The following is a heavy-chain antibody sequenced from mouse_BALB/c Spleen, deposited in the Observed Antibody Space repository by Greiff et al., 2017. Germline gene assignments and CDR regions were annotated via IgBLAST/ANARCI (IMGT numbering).Heavy chain of an antibody. J-gene: IGHJ2*01. D-gene: IGHD3-1*01. CDR2: INPSSGYT. Sequence: VQLQESAAELARPGASVKMSCKASGYTFTSYTMHWVKQRPGQGLEWIGYINPSSGYTEYNQKFKDKTTLTADKSSSTAYMQLSSLTSEDSAVYYCARSGYYFDYWGQGTTLTVSS. V-gene: IGHV1-4*02. CDR3: ARSGYYFDY. CDR1: GYTFTSYT.